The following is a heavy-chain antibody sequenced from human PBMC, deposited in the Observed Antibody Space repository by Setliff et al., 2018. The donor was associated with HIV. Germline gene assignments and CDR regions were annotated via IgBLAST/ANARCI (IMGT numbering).Heavy chain of an antibody. CDR2: IYTRGNT. CDR3: TRDLWGDDYHYNNMDV. CDR1: GASITSHN. D-gene: IGHD2-21*02. Sequence: NPSETLSLTCSVSGASITSHNWSWIRQAAGKGLEWIGRIYTRGNTNYNPSLRSRVTMSVDTSKNQFSLKVTPVTAADTAVYYRTRDLWGDDYHYNNMDVWGKGTTVTVS. J-gene: IGHJ6*03. V-gene: IGHV4-4*07.